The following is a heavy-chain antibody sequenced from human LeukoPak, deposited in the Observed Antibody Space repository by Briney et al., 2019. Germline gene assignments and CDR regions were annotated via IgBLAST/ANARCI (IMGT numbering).Heavy chain of an antibody. Sequence: GGSLRLSCAASGFTFSSYAMSWVRQAPGKGLEWVSAISGSGGSTYYADSVKGRFTISRDNSKSTLYLQMNSLRAEDTAVYYCAKDPVRSYYDILTGYYDYWGQGTLVTVSS. J-gene: IGHJ4*02. CDR1: GFTFSSYA. V-gene: IGHV3-23*01. CDR2: ISGSGGST. CDR3: AKDPVRSYYDILTGYYDY. D-gene: IGHD3-9*01.